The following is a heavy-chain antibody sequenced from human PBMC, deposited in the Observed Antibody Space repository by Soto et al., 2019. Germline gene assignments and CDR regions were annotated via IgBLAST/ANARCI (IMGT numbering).Heavy chain of an antibody. D-gene: IGHD4-4*01. J-gene: IGHJ3*02. CDR1: GFTFSSYW. V-gene: IGHV3-7*01. Sequence: GGSLRLSCAASGFTFSSYWMSWVRQAPGKGLEWVANIKKDGSEKYYVYSVKGRVTNSRDNAKNSLYLQMNSLRAEDSAVYDCARAVNVSPYAFDIWGQGTMVTVSS. CDR2: IKKDGSEK. CDR3: ARAVNVSPYAFDI.